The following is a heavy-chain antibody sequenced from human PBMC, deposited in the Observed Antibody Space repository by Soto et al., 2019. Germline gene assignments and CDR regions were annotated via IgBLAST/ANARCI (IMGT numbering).Heavy chain of an antibody. CDR1: GDSIGNFY. Sequence: LSLTCAISGDSIGNFYWSWIRQPAGKGLESLGRLSASGRTNYSPSLQSRVTMSLDRSKNRFSLRLTSVSAADTAVYFCARGMGRYFDLWGRGTLVTVSS. CDR2: LSASGRT. V-gene: IGHV4-4*07. CDR3: ARGMGRYFDL. D-gene: IGHD2-8*01. J-gene: IGHJ2*01.